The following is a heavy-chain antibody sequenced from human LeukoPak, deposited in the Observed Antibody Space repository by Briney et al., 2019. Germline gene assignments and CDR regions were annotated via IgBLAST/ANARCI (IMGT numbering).Heavy chain of an antibody. CDR3: ARDFANYYGSGSHGD. J-gene: IGHJ4*02. CDR1: GFTFSSYA. D-gene: IGHD3-10*01. V-gene: IGHV3-30*04. Sequence: GSLRLSCAASGFTFSSYAMHWVRQAPGKGLEWVAVISYDGSNKYYADSVKGRFTISRDNSKNTLYLQMNSLRAEDTAVYYCARDFANYYGSGSHGDWGQGTLVTVSS. CDR2: ISYDGSNK.